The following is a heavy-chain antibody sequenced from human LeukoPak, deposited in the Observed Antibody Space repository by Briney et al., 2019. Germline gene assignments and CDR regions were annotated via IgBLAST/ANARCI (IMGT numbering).Heavy chain of an antibody. J-gene: IGHJ3*02. Sequence: QSGGSLRLSCAASGFTVSSNYMSWVRQAPGKGLEWVSVIYSGGSTYYADSVKGRFTISRDNSKNTLYLQMNSLRAEDTAVYYCARGSLGVVVAAGAFDIWGQGTMVTVSS. CDR2: IYSGGST. CDR1: GFTVSSNY. V-gene: IGHV3-66*01. D-gene: IGHD2-15*01. CDR3: ARGSLGVVVAAGAFDI.